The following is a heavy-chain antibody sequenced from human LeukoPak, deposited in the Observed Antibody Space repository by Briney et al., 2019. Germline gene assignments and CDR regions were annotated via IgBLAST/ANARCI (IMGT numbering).Heavy chain of an antibody. J-gene: IGHJ4*02. CDR1: GFTFSSYA. CDR2: ISYDANTN. D-gene: IGHD1-26*01. CDR3: ARDTVGVTDY. V-gene: IGHV3-30-3*01. Sequence: GGSLRLSCAASGFTFSSYAMHWVRQGPGKGLEWVAFISYDANTNYYADSVKGRFTISRDNAKNSLYLQMNSLRAEDTALYYCARDTVGVTDYWGQGTLVTVSS.